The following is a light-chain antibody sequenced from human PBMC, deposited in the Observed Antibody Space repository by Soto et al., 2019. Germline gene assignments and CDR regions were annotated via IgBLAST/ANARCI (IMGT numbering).Light chain of an antibody. CDR1: QSVSSSY. Sequence: EIVLTQSPGTLSLSPGERATLSCRASQSVSSSYLAWYQQKPGQAPRLLIYGASSRATGIPDRFGGSGSGTDFTLTISRLEPEDFAVYYCQQYGSSLRYTFGQGTKLEIK. CDR3: QQYGSSLRYT. J-gene: IGKJ2*01. CDR2: GAS. V-gene: IGKV3-20*01.